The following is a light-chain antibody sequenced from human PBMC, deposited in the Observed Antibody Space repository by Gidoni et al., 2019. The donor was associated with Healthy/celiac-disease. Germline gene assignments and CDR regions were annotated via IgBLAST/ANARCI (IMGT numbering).Light chain of an antibody. J-gene: IGKJ4*01. CDR1: QSVSSY. V-gene: IGKV3-11*01. CDR3: QQRSNWHHL. CDR2: DAS. Sequence: ELVLTPSPATLSFSPGERATLSCRASQSVSSYLAWYQQKPGQAPRLLIYDASNRATGIPARFSGSGSGTDFTLTISSLEPEDFAVYYCQQRSNWHHLFXGXTKVEIK.